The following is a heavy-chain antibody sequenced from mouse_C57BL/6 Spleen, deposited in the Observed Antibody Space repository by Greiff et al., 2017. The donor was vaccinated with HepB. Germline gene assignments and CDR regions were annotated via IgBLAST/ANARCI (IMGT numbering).Heavy chain of an antibody. D-gene: IGHD1-1*01. V-gene: IGHV1-26*01. CDR2: INPNNGGT. J-gene: IGHJ1*03. CDR3: ERNSVGYYYSSDWYFDD. Sequence: EVQLQQSGPELVKPGASVKISCKASGYTFTDYYMNWVKQSHGKSLEWIGDINPNNGGTSYNQKFKGKATLTVDKSSSTAYMEIRRLTSEYSAVYDWERNSVGYYYSSDWYFDDWGKGTTVTVSS. CDR1: GYTFTDYY.